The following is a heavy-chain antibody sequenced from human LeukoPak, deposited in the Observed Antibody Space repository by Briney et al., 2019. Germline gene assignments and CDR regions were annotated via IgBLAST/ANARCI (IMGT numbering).Heavy chain of an antibody. CDR1: GGTFSSYA. V-gene: IGHV1-69*06. D-gene: IGHD3-10*01. CDR2: IIPIFGTA. Sequence: SVKVSCKASGGTFSSYAISWVRQAPGQGLEWMGGIIPIFGTANYAQKFQGRVTITADKSTSTAYMELSSLRSEDTAVYYCAKSPDRLLWFGELPPHYFDYWGQGTLVTVSS. CDR3: AKSPDRLLWFGELPPHYFDY. J-gene: IGHJ4*02.